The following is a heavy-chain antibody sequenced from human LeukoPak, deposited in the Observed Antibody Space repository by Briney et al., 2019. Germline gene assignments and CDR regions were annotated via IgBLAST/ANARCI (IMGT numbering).Heavy chain of an antibody. V-gene: IGHV1-2*02. J-gene: IGHJ4*02. Sequence: ASVKVSCKASGYTFTGYYMHWVRQAPGQGLEWMGWINPNSGGTNYAQKFRGRVTMTRDTSISTAYMELSRLRSDDTAVYYCARDRSSYGFTDDYWGQGTLVTVSS. CDR2: INPNSGGT. CDR3: ARDRSSYGFTDDY. D-gene: IGHD1-26*01. CDR1: GYTFTGYY.